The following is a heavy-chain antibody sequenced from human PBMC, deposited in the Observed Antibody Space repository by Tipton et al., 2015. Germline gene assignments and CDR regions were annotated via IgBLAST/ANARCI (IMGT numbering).Heavy chain of an antibody. Sequence: LRLSCTVSGGSVSSSAYYWGWIRQPPGKGLEWIGSIYYSGSTYYNPSLKSRVTTFVDTPKNQFSLKLSSVTAADTAVYYCARQGRGYCSGGSCLYYYYGMDVWGQGTTVTVSS. CDR3: ARQGRGYCSGGSCLYYYYGMDV. V-gene: IGHV4-39*01. CDR2: IYYSGST. D-gene: IGHD2-15*01. J-gene: IGHJ6*02. CDR1: GGSVSSSAYY.